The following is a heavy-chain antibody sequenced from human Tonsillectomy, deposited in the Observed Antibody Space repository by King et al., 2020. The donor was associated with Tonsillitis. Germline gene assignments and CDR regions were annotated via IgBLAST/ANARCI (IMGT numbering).Heavy chain of an antibody. CDR2: ISNSNM. V-gene: IGHV3-11*01. CDR1: GFTFSDYY. Sequence: VQLVESGGGLVKPGGSLRLSCAASGFTFSDYYMSWIRQAPGKGLEWVSYISNSNMYYADSVKGRFTISRDNAKKSLYLQKNSLRAEDTAVYYCARDYPYDQSPFDYWGQGTLVTVSS. D-gene: IGHD2-2*01. CDR3: ARDYPYDQSPFDY. J-gene: IGHJ4*02.